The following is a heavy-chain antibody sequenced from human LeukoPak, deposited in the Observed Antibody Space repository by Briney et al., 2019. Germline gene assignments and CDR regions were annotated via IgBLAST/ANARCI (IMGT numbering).Heavy chain of an antibody. CDR1: GGTFSSYA. D-gene: IGHD1-26*01. V-gene: IGHV1-69*06. J-gene: IGHJ6*03. Sequence: ASVKVSCKASGGTFSSYAISWVRQAPGQGLEWMGGIIPIFGTANYAQKFQGRVTITADKSTSTAYMELSSLRSEDTAVYYCARCAATSRWVYYYYYMDVWGKGTTVTVSS. CDR2: IIPIFGTA. CDR3: ARCAATSRWVYYYYYMDV.